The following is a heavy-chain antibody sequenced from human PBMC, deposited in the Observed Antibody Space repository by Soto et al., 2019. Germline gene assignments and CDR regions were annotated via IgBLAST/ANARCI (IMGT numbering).Heavy chain of an antibody. CDR1: GGSINSVNW. CDR2: IHLTGTT. Sequence: SETLSLTCTVSGGSINSVNWWSWVRQPPGKGLEWIGEIHLTGTTHYNPSLQSRVTMSIDHSQNVLSLTLTAVTAADTAVYYCARVTIFGVSMAIDYWGQGTLVTVSS. V-gene: IGHV4-4*02. J-gene: IGHJ4*02. D-gene: IGHD3-3*01. CDR3: ARVTIFGVSMAIDY.